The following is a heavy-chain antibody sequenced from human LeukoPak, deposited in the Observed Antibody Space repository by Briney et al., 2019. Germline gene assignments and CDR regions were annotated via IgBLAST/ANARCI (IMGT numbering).Heavy chain of an antibody. Sequence: KTSETLTLTCTVSGXSFSGYYGSWIRQPPGKGLEWIGYIYYSGSTNYNASLKSRVTISEDTSKNQFSLKLSSVTAAYTAVYYCARPLSSAWYFDYWGQGTLVTVSS. J-gene: IGHJ4*02. V-gene: IGHV4-59*01. CDR3: ARPLSSAWYFDY. CDR1: GXSFSGYY. D-gene: IGHD6-19*01. CDR2: IYYSGST.